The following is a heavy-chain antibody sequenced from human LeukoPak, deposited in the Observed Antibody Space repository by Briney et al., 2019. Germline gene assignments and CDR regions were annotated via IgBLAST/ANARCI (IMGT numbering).Heavy chain of an antibody. D-gene: IGHD3-3*01. V-gene: IGHV3-30*04. J-gene: IGHJ1*01. CDR3: ARGEDGFWSGYVEH. CDR2: ISYDGSNN. Sequence: GGSLRLSCAASGFTFNSYALHWVRQAPGKGLEWVAVISYDGSNNYYGESVKGRFTISRDNSKNMVYLQMNSLRPEDTAVYYCARGEDGFWSGYVEHWGQGTLVTVPS. CDR1: GFTFNSYA.